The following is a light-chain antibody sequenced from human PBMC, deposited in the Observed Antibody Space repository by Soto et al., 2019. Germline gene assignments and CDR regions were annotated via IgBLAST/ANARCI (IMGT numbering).Light chain of an antibody. Sequence: SVLTQPASVSGPPGQSITISCTGTSSDVGAYNYVSWYQQYPGKAPKLMIYGVTNRPSGVSNRFSGSKTGNTASLTISGLQAEDEADYYCFSHRGGDSHVFGTGTKVTVL. CDR3: FSHRGGDSHV. V-gene: IGLV2-14*01. J-gene: IGLJ1*01. CDR1: SSDVGAYNY. CDR2: GVT.